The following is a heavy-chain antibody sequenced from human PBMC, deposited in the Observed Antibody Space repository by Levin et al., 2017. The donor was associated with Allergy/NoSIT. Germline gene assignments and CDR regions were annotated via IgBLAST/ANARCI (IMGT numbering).Heavy chain of an antibody. V-gene: IGHV1-2*02. Sequence: ASVKVSCKASGYTVSGDDIHGVRRAPGQGLEWMGWINPNNGGTNYVQKFQGRVTMTRDTSISTAYMDLSRLTSDDTAVYYCARKSTSSSSLGYWGQGTLVTVSS. CDR1: GYTVSGDD. CDR3: ARKSTSSSSLGY. J-gene: IGHJ4*02. D-gene: IGHD6-6*01. CDR2: INPNNGGT.